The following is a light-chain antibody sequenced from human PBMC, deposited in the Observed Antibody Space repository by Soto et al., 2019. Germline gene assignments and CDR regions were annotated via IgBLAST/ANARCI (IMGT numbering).Light chain of an antibody. Sequence: DIQMTQSPSSLSASVGDRITITCQSSQDISNYLNWYQQKPGKAPKLLIYGASNWETGVPSRFSGSGSGTDFTFTISSLQPEDTATYYCQHYDSLPLTFGGGPEVEVK. CDR3: QHYDSLPLT. CDR1: QDISNY. J-gene: IGKJ4*01. V-gene: IGKV1-33*01. CDR2: GAS.